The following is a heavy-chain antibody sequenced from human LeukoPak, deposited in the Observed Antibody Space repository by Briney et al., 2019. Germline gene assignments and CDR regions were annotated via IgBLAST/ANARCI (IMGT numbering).Heavy chain of an antibody. CDR3: ASGGTLYFQH. J-gene: IGHJ1*01. CDR1: GFTFDDYA. D-gene: IGHD3-3*01. V-gene: IGHV3-9*01. CDR2: ISWNSGSI. Sequence: PGGSLRLSCAASGFTFDDYAMHWVRQAPGKGLEWVSGISWNSGSIGYADSVKGRFTISRDNAKNSLYLQMSSLRSEGTAVYYCASGGTLYFQHWGQGTLVTASS.